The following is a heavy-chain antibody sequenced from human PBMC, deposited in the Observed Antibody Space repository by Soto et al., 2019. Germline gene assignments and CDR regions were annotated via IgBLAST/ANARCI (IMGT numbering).Heavy chain of an antibody. CDR1: GFTFSSYG. CDR2: ISYDGSNK. D-gene: IGHD5-12*01. J-gene: IGHJ3*02. Sequence: QVQLVESGGGVVQPGRSLRLSCAASGFTFSSYGMHWVRQAPGKGLERVAVISYDGSNKYYADSVKGRFTISRDNSKNTLYLQMNSLRSEDTAVYYCAKNIVATIGAFDIWGQGTMVTVSS. V-gene: IGHV3-30*18. CDR3: AKNIVATIGAFDI.